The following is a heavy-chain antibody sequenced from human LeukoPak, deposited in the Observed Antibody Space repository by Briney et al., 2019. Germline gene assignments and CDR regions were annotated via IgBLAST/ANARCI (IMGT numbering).Heavy chain of an antibody. CDR1: GFTVSSND. J-gene: IGHJ4*02. Sequence: GGSLRLSCAASGFTVSSNDMSWVRQAPGKGLEWVSVIYSGGSPYYADSVKGRFTISSDNSKNTLYLQMNSLRAEDTAVYYCARTVVGADPLDSWGQGTLVTVSS. D-gene: IGHD1-26*01. CDR2: IYSGGSP. CDR3: ARTVVGADPLDS. V-gene: IGHV3-53*01.